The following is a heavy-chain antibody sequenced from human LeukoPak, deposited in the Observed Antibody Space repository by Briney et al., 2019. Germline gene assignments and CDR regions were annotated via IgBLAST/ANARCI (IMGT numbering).Heavy chain of an antibody. CDR3: AREDGYNYLNS. J-gene: IGHJ4*02. V-gene: IGHV6-1*01. D-gene: IGHD5-24*01. CDR2: TYYRSKWYN. CDR1: GDSVSRNSGA. Sequence: SQTLPLTCAISGDSVSRNSGAWHWIRQSPSRGLEWLGRTYYRSKWYNDYAVSVKSRITIKPDTSKNRFSLQLNSVTPEDTAVYYCAREDGYNYLNSWGQGTLVTVSS.